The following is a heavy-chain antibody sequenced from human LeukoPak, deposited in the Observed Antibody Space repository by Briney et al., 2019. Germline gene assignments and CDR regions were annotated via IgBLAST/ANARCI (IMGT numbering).Heavy chain of an antibody. V-gene: IGHV3-9*01. J-gene: IGHJ4*02. CDR3: ARLREIPVFGVVTKSTSYFDY. CDR2: ISWNSGGI. Sequence: GGSLRLSCAASGFTFDDFAMHWVRQAPGKGLEWVSGISWNSGGIVYADSVKGRFTISRDNAKNSLYLQMNSLRAEDTALYYCARLREIPVFGVVTKSTSYFDYWGQGTLVTVSS. CDR1: GFTFDDFA. D-gene: IGHD3-3*01.